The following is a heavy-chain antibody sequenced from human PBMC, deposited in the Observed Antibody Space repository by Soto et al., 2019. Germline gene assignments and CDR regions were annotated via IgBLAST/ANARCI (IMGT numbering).Heavy chain of an antibody. Sequence: SETLSLTCTVSGGSISSYDWSWIRQPPGKEQERIGYIYYSGSTNYNPSLKSRVTISVDTSKNQFSLKLSSVTAADTAVYYFARGAPLAYCGGDCYSFDYWGQGTLVTVPQ. CDR2: IYYSGST. J-gene: IGHJ4*02. CDR1: GGSISSYD. D-gene: IGHD2-21*02. V-gene: IGHV4-59*01. CDR3: ARGAPLAYCGGDCYSFDY.